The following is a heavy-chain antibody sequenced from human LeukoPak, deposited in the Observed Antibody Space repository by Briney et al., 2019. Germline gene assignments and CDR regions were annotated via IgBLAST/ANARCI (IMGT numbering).Heavy chain of an antibody. CDR1: GGSISSYY. J-gene: IGHJ4*02. V-gene: IGHV4-59*01. Sequence: SETLSLTCTVSGGSISSYYWSWIRQPPGKGLEWIGYIYYSGSTNYNPSLKSRVTISVDTSKNQFPLKLSSVTAADTAVYYCARDPNLQYYFDYWGQGTLVTVSS. CDR2: IYYSGST. CDR3: ARDPNLQYYFDY.